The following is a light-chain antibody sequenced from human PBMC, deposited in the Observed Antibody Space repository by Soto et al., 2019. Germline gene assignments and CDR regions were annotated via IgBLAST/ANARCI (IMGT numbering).Light chain of an antibody. J-gene: IGLJ1*01. Sequence: QSALAQPPSASGSPGQSVTITCTGTNSDVGTYNYVSWYQQHPGKAPKLMIYGVNNRPSGVPDRFSGSKSGNTASLTISGLQAEDEADYYCCSYAGSYIYVFGTGTKLTVL. CDR2: GVN. CDR1: NSDVGTYNY. V-gene: IGLV2-11*01. CDR3: CSYAGSYIYV.